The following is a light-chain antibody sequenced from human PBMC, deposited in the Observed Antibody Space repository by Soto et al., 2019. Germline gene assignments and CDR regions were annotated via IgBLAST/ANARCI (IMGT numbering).Light chain of an antibody. CDR2: DAS. Sequence: DIQMTQSPSSLSASVGDRVTITCQASQDISNYLNWYQQKPGKAPKLLIYDASNLETGVPSRFSGSGSGTDFTFTISSLQPEDIAKYYCQHYDRGFTFDPGTKVDIK. J-gene: IGKJ3*01. CDR1: QDISNY. V-gene: IGKV1-33*01. CDR3: QHYDRGFT.